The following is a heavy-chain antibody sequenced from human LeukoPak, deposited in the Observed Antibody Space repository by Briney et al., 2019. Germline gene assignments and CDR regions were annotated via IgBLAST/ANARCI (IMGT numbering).Heavy chain of an antibody. CDR1: GGTFSSYD. Sequence: SVKVSCKASGGTFSSYDISWVRQAPGQGLEWMGRIIPILGIANYAQRFQGRVTITADKSTSTAYMELSSLRSEDTAVYYCARPTAEVDYWGQGTLVTVSS. J-gene: IGHJ4*02. V-gene: IGHV1-69*04. CDR2: IIPILGIA. CDR3: ARPTAEVDY. D-gene: IGHD1-14*01.